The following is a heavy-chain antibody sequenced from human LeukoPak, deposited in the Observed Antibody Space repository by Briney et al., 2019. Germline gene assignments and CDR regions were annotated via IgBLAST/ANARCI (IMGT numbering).Heavy chain of an antibody. Sequence: GGSLRLSCAASGIDFRASGMHWVRQAPGMGLEWVTFIQTDGRDKYYAASVAGRFTISRDNSKNTVYLNMNNPRPDDTALYYCAREGGTVVIGRFDYWGQGTLVTVSS. CDR1: GIDFRASG. CDR3: AREGGTVVIGRFDY. CDR2: IQTDGRDK. V-gene: IGHV3-30*02. D-gene: IGHD2-2*01. J-gene: IGHJ4*02.